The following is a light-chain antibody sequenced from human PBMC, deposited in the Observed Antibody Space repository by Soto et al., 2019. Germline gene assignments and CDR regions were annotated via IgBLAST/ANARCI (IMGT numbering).Light chain of an antibody. Sequence: DIQMTQSPSSLSASVGGRVTITCRASQDIGTSLDWFQQKPGKAPKRLIYTISDLQSGVLSRFSGGGAGTEFTLTISSLQPEDSATYYCLQHYAFPFTFCPWTKVHV. V-gene: IGKV1-17*01. J-gene: IGKJ3*01. CDR2: TIS. CDR1: QDIGTS. CDR3: LQHYAFPFT.